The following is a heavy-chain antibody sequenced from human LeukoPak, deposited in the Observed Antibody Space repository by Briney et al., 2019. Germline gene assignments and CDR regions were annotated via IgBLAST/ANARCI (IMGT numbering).Heavy chain of an antibody. Sequence: GASVKVSCKASGGTFSSYAISWVRQAPGQGLEWVGGITPVFGTAKYAQKFQGRVTITADTSTSTAYMELSSLRSEDTAVYYCARDGKQQLLNWFDPWGQGTLVTVSS. CDR1: GGTFSSYA. J-gene: IGHJ5*02. D-gene: IGHD6-13*01. CDR2: ITPVFGTA. CDR3: ARDGKQQLLNWFDP. V-gene: IGHV1-69*06.